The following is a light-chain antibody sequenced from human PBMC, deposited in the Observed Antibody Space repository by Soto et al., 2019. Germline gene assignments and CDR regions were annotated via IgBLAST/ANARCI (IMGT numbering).Light chain of an antibody. V-gene: IGKV3-20*01. CDR2: GAS. CDR3: QQYGNSPKT. Sequence: EIVLTQSPGTLSLSPGDRAILSCRASHSVSTDLAWYQQKPGQAPRLLIYGASSRATGIPDRFSGSGSGTDFTLIVSRLEPEDFAVYHCQQYGNSPKTFGQGTKVEIK. CDR1: HSVSTD. J-gene: IGKJ1*01.